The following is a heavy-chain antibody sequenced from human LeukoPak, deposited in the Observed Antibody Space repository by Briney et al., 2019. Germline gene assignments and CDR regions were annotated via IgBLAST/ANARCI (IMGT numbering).Heavy chain of an antibody. Sequence: SETLSLTCTVSGGSISSYYWSWIRQPPGKGLEWIGYIYTSGSTNYNPSLKSRVTISVDTSKNQFSLKLSSVTAADTAVYYCARGGHIVVVPAAIWALPYYFDYWGQGTLVTVSS. D-gene: IGHD2-2*02. CDR3: ARGGHIVVVPAAIWALPYYFDY. CDR2: IYTSGST. J-gene: IGHJ4*02. V-gene: IGHV4-4*09. CDR1: GGSISSYY.